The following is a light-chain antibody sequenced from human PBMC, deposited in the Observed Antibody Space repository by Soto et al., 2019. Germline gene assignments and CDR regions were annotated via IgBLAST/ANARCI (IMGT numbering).Light chain of an antibody. J-gene: IGLJ1*01. V-gene: IGLV1-36*01. CDR2: YDD. CDR3: AAWDDSLNGYV. Sequence: SLMSPLPSVSDGPRRSFSISCSGSSSNIGNNIVNWYQQLPGKAPKLLIYYDDLLPSGVSDRFSGSKSGTSASLAISGLQSEDEADYYCAAWDDSLNGYVFGTGTKVTVL. CDR1: SSNIGNNI.